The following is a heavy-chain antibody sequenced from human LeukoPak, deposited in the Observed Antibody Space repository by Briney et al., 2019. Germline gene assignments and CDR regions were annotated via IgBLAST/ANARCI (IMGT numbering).Heavy chain of an antibody. J-gene: IGHJ4*02. CDR1: GFTFTSHG. Sequence: GASVKVSCKASGFTFTSHGFTWVRQAPGQGLEWMGWISAYNGKTNYAQKLQGRVTMSTDTSTSTVYMEPRSLRSDDTALYYCARGGLSGSGSIDYWGQGTLVTVSS. D-gene: IGHD3-10*01. CDR2: ISAYNGKT. V-gene: IGHV1-18*04. CDR3: ARGGLSGSGSIDY.